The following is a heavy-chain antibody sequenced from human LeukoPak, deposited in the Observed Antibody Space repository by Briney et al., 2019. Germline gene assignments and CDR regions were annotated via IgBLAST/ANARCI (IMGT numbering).Heavy chain of an antibody. Sequence: SVKVSRKASGGTFSSYAISWVRQAPGQGLEWMGGIIPIFGTANYAQKFQGRVTITTDESTSTAYMELSSLRSEDTAVYYCARGLRDGYTLDYWGQGTLVTVSS. CDR2: IIPIFGTA. D-gene: IGHD5-24*01. J-gene: IGHJ4*02. CDR3: ARGLRDGYTLDY. CDR1: GGTFSSYA. V-gene: IGHV1-69*05.